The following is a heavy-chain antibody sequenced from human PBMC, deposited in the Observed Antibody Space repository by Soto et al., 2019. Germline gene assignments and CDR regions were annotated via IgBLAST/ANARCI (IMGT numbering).Heavy chain of an antibody. V-gene: IGHV4-59*08. J-gene: IGHJ3*02. CDR2: IYYSGST. Sequence: QVQLQESGPGLVKPSETLSLTCTVSGGSISSYYWSWIRQPPGKGLEWIGYIYYSGSTNYHPSLKIRVTLSGDTTKNQFSMKLSSVTAADTAVYYCARRYGDAFDIWGQGTMVTVSS. CDR3: ARRYGDAFDI. D-gene: IGHD4-17*01. CDR1: GGSISSYY.